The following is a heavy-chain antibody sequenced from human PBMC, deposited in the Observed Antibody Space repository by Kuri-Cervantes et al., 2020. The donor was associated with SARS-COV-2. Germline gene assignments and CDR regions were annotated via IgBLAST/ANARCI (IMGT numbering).Heavy chain of an antibody. CDR3: VRDGDHWNFDY. CDR2: ITGPGPTT. V-gene: IGHV3-23*01. J-gene: IGHJ4*02. Sequence: GESLMISCVVSGFTFNNFAMTWVRQPPGKGLEWVSSITGPGPTTYSADSVKGRFTISRDNAKNMLFLQMNSLRAEDTAVYYCVRDGDHWNFDYWGQGTLVTVSS. CDR1: GFTFNNFA. D-gene: IGHD1-1*01.